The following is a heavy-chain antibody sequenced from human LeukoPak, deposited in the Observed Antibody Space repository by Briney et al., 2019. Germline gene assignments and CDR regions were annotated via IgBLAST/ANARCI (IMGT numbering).Heavy chain of an antibody. CDR3: AKDTVKVTTIRRVPHYMDV. Sequence: GGSLRLSCAASGFTFDDYGMSWVRQAPGKGLEWVSGINWNGGSTGYADSVKGRFTISRDNAKNSLYLQMNSLRAEDTALYYCAKDTVKVTTIRRVPHYMDVWGKGTTVTISS. CDR1: GFTFDDYG. CDR2: INWNGGST. V-gene: IGHV3-20*04. J-gene: IGHJ6*03. D-gene: IGHD5-12*01.